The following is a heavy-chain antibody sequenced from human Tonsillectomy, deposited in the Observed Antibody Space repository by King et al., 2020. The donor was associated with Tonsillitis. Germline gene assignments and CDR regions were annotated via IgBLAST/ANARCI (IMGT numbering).Heavy chain of an antibody. CDR3: SRPRGYCSGGSCFPPDY. D-gene: IGHD2-15*01. CDR1: GFIFTNYW. Sequence: VQLVESGGDLVQPGGSLRLSCAASGFIFTNYWMSWVRQAPGQGLEWVADISRDGSEKYYGDSVRGRFTISSDNAKNSVYLQMNSLRSEDTAVYYCSRPRGYCSGGSCFPPDYWGQGILVTVSS. J-gene: IGHJ4*02. V-gene: IGHV3-7*03. CDR2: ISRDGSEK.